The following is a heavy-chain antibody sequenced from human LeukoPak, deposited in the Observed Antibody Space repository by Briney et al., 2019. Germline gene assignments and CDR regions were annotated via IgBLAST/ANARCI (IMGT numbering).Heavy chain of an antibody. V-gene: IGHV3-64*01. CDR1: GFTFRSYG. D-gene: IGHD3-22*01. Sequence: GGSLRLSCAASGFTFRSYGMHWVRQAPGKGLEYVSAISSNGGRTYYANSVKGRFTISRDNSRNTLYLQMGSLRAEDMAVYYCATYYYDSGGFHFHHWGQGPLVTVSS. CDR3: ATYYYDSGGFHFHH. CDR2: ISSNGGRT. J-gene: IGHJ1*01.